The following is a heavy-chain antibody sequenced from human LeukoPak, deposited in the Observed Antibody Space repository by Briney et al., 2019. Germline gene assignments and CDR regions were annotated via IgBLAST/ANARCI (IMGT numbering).Heavy chain of an antibody. CDR1: GDSDNSGAYY. Sequence: SETLSLTCTVSGDSDNSGAYYWSLLRQSPVKGLEWIGNIYYSGSAYYNPSLKSRVTMSVDTSKNQFSLKLSSVTAADTAVYYCARKPIVSSAWYYFDYWGQGTLVTVSS. J-gene: IGHJ4*02. CDR2: IYYSGSA. D-gene: IGHD6-13*01. V-gene: IGHV4-39*07. CDR3: ARKPIVSSAWYYFDY.